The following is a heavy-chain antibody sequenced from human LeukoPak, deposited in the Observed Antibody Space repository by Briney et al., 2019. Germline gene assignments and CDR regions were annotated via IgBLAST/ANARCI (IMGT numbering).Heavy chain of an antibody. Sequence: GGSLRLSCAASGFTFSSYGMSWVRQAPGKGLEWVSAISGSGGSTYYADSVRGRFTISRDNSKNTLYLQMNSLGAEDTAIYYCAKDLVTGSLDYWGQGTLVTVSS. CDR2: ISGSGGST. CDR3: AKDLVTGSLDY. V-gene: IGHV3-23*01. J-gene: IGHJ4*02. CDR1: GFTFSSYG. D-gene: IGHD3-10*01.